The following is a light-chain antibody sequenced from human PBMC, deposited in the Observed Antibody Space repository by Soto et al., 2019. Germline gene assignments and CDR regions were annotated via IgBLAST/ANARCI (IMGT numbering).Light chain of an antibody. J-gene: IGLJ2*01. CDR1: SSDVGGYNY. CDR2: DVS. CDR3: RSYTISSTMV. V-gene: IGLV2-14*03. Sequence: QSALTQPASVSGSPGQSITISCTGTSSDVGGYNYVSWYQQHPGKAPKLMIYDVSNRPSGVSNRFSGSKSGNTASLTISGLQAEDEADYNCRSYTISSTMVFGGGTKLTVL.